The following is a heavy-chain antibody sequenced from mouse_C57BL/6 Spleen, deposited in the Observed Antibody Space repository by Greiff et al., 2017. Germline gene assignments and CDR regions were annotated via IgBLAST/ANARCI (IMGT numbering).Heavy chain of an antibody. CDR3: ARNDYGVDY. CDR2: ISSGSSTI. CDR1: GFTFSDYG. D-gene: IGHD2-4*01. J-gene: IGHJ2*01. Sequence: EVQLVESGGGLVKPGGSLKLSCAASGFTFSDYGMHWVRQAPEKGLEWVAYISSGSSTIYYAATVKGRFTISRDNAKNTRFLHMTSLRSEATAVYYCARNDYGVDYWGQGTTLTVSS. V-gene: IGHV5-17*01.